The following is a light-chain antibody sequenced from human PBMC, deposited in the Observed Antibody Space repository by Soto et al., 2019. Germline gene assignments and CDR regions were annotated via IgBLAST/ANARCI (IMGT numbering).Light chain of an antibody. CDR2: SAS. CDR3: QQYGGSPRVT. CDR1: QSVSSNY. V-gene: IGKV3-20*01. J-gene: IGKJ4*01. Sequence: EIVVTQSPGTLSLSPGERVTLSCRASQSVSSNYLAWYQQKPGQAPRPLIYSASSRATGIPDRFSGSGSGTDFTLTSNRLEPEDFAVYYCQQYGGSPRVTFGGGTKVEIK.